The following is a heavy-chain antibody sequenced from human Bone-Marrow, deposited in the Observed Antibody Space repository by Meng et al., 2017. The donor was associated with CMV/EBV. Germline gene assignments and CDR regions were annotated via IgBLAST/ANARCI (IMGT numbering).Heavy chain of an antibody. J-gene: IGHJ6*02. CDR2: IKQDGSEK. Sequence: GESLKISCAASGFTFSTYWMSWVRQAPGKGLEWVANIKQDGSEKYSVDSVKGRFTISRDNAKNSLYLQMNSLRAEDTAVYYCARGRYDFWSGSLASYYYYGMDVWGQGTTVTVSS. CDR1: GFTFSTYW. CDR3: ARGRYDFWSGSLASYYYYGMDV. V-gene: IGHV3-7*01. D-gene: IGHD3-3*01.